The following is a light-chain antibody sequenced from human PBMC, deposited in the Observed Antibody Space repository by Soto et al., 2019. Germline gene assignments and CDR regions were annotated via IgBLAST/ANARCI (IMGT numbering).Light chain of an antibody. CDR2: GAS. CDR1: QSVTTQ. V-gene: IGKV3-20*01. CDR3: QQYGGSTRT. J-gene: IGKJ1*01. Sequence: VLTQSPGTLSLSPGERATLSCRASQSVTTQLAWYQQKPGQAPRLIIHGASSRATGVPDRITGSGSGTDFTLSISRLEPEDFAVYYCQQYGGSTRTFGQGTKVDIK.